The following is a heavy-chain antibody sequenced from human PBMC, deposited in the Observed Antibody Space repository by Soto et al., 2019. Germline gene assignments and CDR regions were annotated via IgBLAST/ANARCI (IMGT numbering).Heavy chain of an antibody. J-gene: IGHJ4*02. D-gene: IGHD3-10*01. Sequence: EVQLVESGGGLIQPGGSLRLSCAVSGFTVSNNYMSWVRQAPGKGLEGVSVIYSGGYTAYGDSVKGRFTISRDNSKNTLSLQRNRLGAAAPAVFFCAAHPGGGGYWGQGTLVTVSS. V-gene: IGHV3-53*01. CDR2: IYSGGYT. CDR3: AAHPGGGGY. CDR1: GFTVSNNY.